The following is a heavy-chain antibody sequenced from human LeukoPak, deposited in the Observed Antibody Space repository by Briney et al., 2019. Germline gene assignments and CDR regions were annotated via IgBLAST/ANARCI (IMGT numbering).Heavy chain of an antibody. D-gene: IGHD3-16*01. CDR2: IYTSGST. Sequence: SETLSLTCTVSGGSISSYYWSWIRQPAGKGLEWIGRIYTSGSTNYNPSLKSRVTMSVDTSKNQFSLKLSSVTAADTAVYYCARAPVSTAYLHYYSMDVWGKGTMVTVSS. V-gene: IGHV4-4*07. CDR3: ARAPVSTAYLHYYSMDV. J-gene: IGHJ6*03. CDR1: GGSISSYY.